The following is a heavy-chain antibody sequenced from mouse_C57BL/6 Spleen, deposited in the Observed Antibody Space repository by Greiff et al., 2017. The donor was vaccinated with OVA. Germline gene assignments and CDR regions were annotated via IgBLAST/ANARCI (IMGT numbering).Heavy chain of an antibody. Sequence: EVMLVESGEGLVKPGGSLKLSCAASGFTFSSYAMSWVRQTPEKRLEWVAYISSGGDYIYYADTVKGRFTISRDNARNTLYLQMSSLKSEDTAMYYCTRDYYGSSRYYAMDYWGQGTSVTVSS. CDR3: TRDYYGSSRYYAMDY. V-gene: IGHV5-9-1*02. J-gene: IGHJ4*01. CDR1: GFTFSSYA. D-gene: IGHD1-1*01. CDR2: ISSGGDYI.